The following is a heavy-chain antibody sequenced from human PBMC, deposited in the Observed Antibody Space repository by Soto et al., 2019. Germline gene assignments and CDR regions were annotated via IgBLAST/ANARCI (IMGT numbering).Heavy chain of an antibody. V-gene: IGHV1-18*01. CDR1: GYTFTSYG. J-gene: IGHJ4*02. CDR2: ISTYKGNT. Sequence: QVQLVQSGPEVKKPGASVKVSCKTSGYTFTSYGISWVRQAPGQGLEWMGWISTYKGNTNYAQKFQGRVTMTTDTSTSTAYMELRSLSSYVTAAYYCVTPSPVIDYWGQGTLVTVSS. CDR3: VTPSPVIDY.